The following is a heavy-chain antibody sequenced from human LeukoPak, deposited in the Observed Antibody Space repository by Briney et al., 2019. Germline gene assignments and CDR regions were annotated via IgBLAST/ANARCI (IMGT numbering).Heavy chain of an antibody. Sequence: GGSLRLSCAASGFTFSSYDMHWVRQVTGKGLEWVSSIGTTGDTHYAVSVKGRFTISRKNAKNSLYLQMSSLSAGDTAVYYRERSFYGDYPYWGQGTLVTVSS. CDR1: GFTFSSYD. D-gene: IGHD4-17*01. CDR3: ERSFYGDYPY. V-gene: IGHV3-13*01. CDR2: IGTTGDT. J-gene: IGHJ4*02.